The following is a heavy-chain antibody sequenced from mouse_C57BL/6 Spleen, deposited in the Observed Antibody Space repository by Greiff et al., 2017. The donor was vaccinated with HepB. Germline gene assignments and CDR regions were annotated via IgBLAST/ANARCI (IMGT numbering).Heavy chain of an antibody. J-gene: IGHJ4*01. D-gene: IGHD1-1*01. CDR1: GYAFSSSW. CDR2: IYPGDGDT. V-gene: IGHV1-82*01. CDR3: ASRVVAQGYYAMDF. Sequence: QVQLQQSGPELVKPGASVKISCKASGYAFSSSWMNWVKQRPGKGLELIGRIYPGDGDTNYNGKFKGKATLSADKSSSTAYMPLSSLTSEDSAVYCGASRVVAQGYYAMDFWGQGTSVTVSS.